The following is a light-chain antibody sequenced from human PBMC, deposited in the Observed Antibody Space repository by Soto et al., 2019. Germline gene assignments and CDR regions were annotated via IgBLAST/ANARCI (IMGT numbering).Light chain of an antibody. J-gene: IGKJ1*01. Sequence: EIVLTQSPATLALSPGERATLYCSASQSISSYLAWYQHKPGQAPRLLIHVTSNRATGIPARFSGSVFVTDFTLTISRPEPEDFAFYYCQKRNNWPPCTFGQGTKVEIK. CDR2: VTS. CDR3: QKRNNWPPCT. CDR1: QSISSY. V-gene: IGKV3-11*01.